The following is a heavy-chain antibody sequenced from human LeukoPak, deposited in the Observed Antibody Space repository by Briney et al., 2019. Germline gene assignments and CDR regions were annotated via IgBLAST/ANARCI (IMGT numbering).Heavy chain of an antibody. D-gene: IGHD1-14*01. CDR1: GVSISSYY. Sequence: SETLSLTCTVSGVSISSYYWSWIRQPPGKGLEWIGYIYYRGCTNYNPSLKSRVTISVDTSKNQFSLKLSSVTAAETAVYYCARWREPPAHAFDIWGQGTMVTVSS. V-gene: IGHV4-59*01. CDR3: ARWREPPAHAFDI. CDR2: IYYRGCT. J-gene: IGHJ3*02.